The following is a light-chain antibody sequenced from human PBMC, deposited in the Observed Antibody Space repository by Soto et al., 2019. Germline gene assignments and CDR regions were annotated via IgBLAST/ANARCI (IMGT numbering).Light chain of an antibody. Sequence: EIVLTQSPATLSLSPGERATLSCRASQSVRRYLAWYQQKPGQAPRLLIYDASNRATGIPARFSGSGSGTDFPLTISSLEPEDFAVYHCQQRTNWPLTFAGGTKVEIK. CDR1: QSVRRY. CDR3: QQRTNWPLT. J-gene: IGKJ4*01. CDR2: DAS. V-gene: IGKV3-11*01.